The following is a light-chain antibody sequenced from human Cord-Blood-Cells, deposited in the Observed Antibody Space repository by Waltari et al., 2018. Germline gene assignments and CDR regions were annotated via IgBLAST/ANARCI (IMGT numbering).Light chain of an antibody. CDR1: SSDAGGYNY. J-gene: IGLJ1*01. V-gene: IGLV2-8*01. CDR2: EVS. Sequence: QSALTQPPSAPGSPGQSVTISCTGTSSDAGGYNYVPWYQQHPGKAPKLMIYEVSKRPSGVPDRFSGSKSGNTASLTVSGLQAEDEADYYCSSYAGSNNFVFGTGTKVTVL. CDR3: SSYAGSNNFV.